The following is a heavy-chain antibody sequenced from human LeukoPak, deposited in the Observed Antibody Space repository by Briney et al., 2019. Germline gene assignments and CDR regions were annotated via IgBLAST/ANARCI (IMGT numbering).Heavy chain of an antibody. CDR1: GYSFTGYW. J-gene: IGHJ4*02. V-gene: IGHV5-51*01. CDR2: IYPGDSDT. D-gene: IGHD1-26*01. CDR3: ARHDSGGSSSDY. Sequence: GESLKISCKGSGYSFTGYWVAWVRQMPGKGLDWMGVIYPGDSDTRYSPSFQGQVTISVDRSITTAYLQLSSLKASDTAMYYCARHDSGGSSSDYWGQGTLVTVSS.